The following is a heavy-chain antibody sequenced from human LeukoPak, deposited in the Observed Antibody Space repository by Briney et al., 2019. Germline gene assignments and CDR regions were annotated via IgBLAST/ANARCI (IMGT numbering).Heavy chain of an antibody. V-gene: IGHV4-59*01. Sequence: SETLSLTCAVYGGSFSGYYWSWIRQPPGKGLEWIGYIYYSGSTNYNPSLKSRVTISVDTSKNQFSLRLSSVTAADTAVYYCARVTGYMIEDYFDYWGQGTLVTVSS. J-gene: IGHJ4*02. CDR1: GGSFSGYY. D-gene: IGHD3-22*01. CDR2: IYYSGST. CDR3: ARVTGYMIEDYFDY.